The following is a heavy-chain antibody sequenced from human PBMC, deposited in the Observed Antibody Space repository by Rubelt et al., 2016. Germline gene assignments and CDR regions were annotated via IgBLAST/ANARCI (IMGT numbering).Heavy chain of an antibody. J-gene: IGHJ3*02. CDR3: ARHGAGSSPVKI. D-gene: IGHD3-10*01. CDR1: GGSFSGYY. Sequence: QVRLQQWGAGLFKPSETLSLTCAVYGGSFSGYYWTWIRQPPGKGLEWIGEINHSGSTNYNPSLKRRVTISVDRSKNQFALKLGSVTAADTAVYYCARHGAGSSPVKIWGQGTMVTVSS. CDR2: INHSGST. V-gene: IGHV4-34*01.